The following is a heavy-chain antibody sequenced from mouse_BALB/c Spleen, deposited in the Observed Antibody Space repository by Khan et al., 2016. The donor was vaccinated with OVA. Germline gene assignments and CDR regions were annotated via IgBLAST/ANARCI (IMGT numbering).Heavy chain of an antibody. D-gene: IGHD1-1*01. Sequence: QVQLKQSGPELVKPGPSVKMSCSASGDTFTDYVMSWVQQRTGQGLEWIGEIFPGGDSTYYNDKFRGKATLTADTTSNTAYIQISSLTSEDSAIYFCARSGYGSLAYWGQGTTLTVSS. CDR2: IFPGGDST. CDR1: GDTFTDYV. CDR3: ARSGYGSLAY. V-gene: IGHV1-77*01. J-gene: IGHJ2*01.